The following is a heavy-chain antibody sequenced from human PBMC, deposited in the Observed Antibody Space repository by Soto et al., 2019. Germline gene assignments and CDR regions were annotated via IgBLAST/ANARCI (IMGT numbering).Heavy chain of an antibody. D-gene: IGHD3-22*01. J-gene: IGHJ4*02. CDR2: IYYSGST. Sequence: ASETLSLTCTVSGGSISSGGYYWSWIRQHPGKGLEWIGYIYYSGSTYYNPSLKSRVTISVDTSKNQFSLKLSSVTAADTAVYYCARSSYYYDSSGSPALTYYFDYWGQGTLVTVSS. CDR1: GGSISSGGYY. V-gene: IGHV4-31*03. CDR3: ARSSYYYDSSGSPALTYYFDY.